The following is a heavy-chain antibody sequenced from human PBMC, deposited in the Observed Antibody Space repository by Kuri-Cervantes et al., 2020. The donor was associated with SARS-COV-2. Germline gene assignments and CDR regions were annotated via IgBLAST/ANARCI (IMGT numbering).Heavy chain of an antibody. CDR1: GFTFSSYA. V-gene: IGHV3-23*01. CDR3: AKHSGWYSARTGLDY. CDR2: ISGSGGST. Sequence: GWSLRLSCAASGFTFSSYAMSWVRQAPGKGLEWVSAISGSGGSTYYADSVKGRFTISRDNSKNTLYLQMNSLRAEDTAVYYCAKHSGWYSARTGLDYWGQGTLVTVSS. D-gene: IGHD6-19*01. J-gene: IGHJ4*02.